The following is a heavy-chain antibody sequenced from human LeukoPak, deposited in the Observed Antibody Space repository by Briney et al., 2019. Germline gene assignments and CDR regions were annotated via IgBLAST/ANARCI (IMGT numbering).Heavy chain of an antibody. J-gene: IGHJ6*02. D-gene: IGHD5-18*01. CDR1: GGSFSTSG. Sequence: GSSVKVSCKASGGSFSTSGFSWVRQAPGQGLEWMGGVIPICGTPSYAQKFQGRVTITTDESTSTAYMELSSLRSEDTAVYYCARDHWGIVENGYDYFYYDMDVWGQGTTVTVSS. V-gene: IGHV1-69*05. CDR2: VIPICGTP. CDR3: ARDHWGIVENGYDYFYYDMDV.